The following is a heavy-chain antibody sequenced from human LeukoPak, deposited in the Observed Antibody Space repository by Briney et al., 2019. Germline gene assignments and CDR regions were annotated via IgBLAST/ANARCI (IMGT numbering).Heavy chain of an antibody. J-gene: IGHJ4*02. D-gene: IGHD3-9*01. CDR3: AKGFYDVLTGYMLFDY. CDR2: NSGSGGST. Sequence: GRSLRPSCAASGFTFSSYAMSWVRQAPGKGLEWVSANSGSGGSTYYADSVKGRFTLSRDNSKNTLYLQMNSLRADNTAVYYCAKGFYDVLTGYMLFDYWGQGTLVTVSS. V-gene: IGHV3-23*01. CDR1: GFTFSSYA.